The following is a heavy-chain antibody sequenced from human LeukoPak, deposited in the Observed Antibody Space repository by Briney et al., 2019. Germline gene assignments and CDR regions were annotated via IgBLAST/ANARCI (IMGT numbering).Heavy chain of an antibody. J-gene: IGHJ6*03. V-gene: IGHV3-33*06. CDR3: AKNGRATGPDDYYYYYYMDV. CDR2: IWYDGSNK. CDR1: GFTFSSYS. Sequence: GGSLRLSCAASGFTFSSYSMHWVRQAPGKGLEWVAVIWYDGSNKYYADSVKGRFTISRDNSKNTLYLQMNSLRAEDTAVYYCAKNGRATGPDDYYYYYYMDVWGKGTTVTVSS.